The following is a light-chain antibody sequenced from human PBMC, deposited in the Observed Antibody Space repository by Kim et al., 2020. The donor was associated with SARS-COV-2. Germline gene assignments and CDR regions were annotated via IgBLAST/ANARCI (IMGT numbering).Light chain of an antibody. CDR3: QQYAGSPRT. CDR2: GAS. V-gene: IGKV3-20*01. J-gene: IGKJ1*01. Sequence: IVLTQSPGTLSLSPGERATLSCRASQSVDSNYLAWYQHKPCQAPRLLMYGASSRATGIPDRFSGSGSGTDFTLTISRLEPEDFAVYYCQQYAGSPRTFGQGTKVDIK. CDR1: QSVDSNY.